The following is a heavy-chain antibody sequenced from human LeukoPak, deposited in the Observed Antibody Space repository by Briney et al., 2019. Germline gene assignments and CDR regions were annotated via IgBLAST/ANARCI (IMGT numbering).Heavy chain of an antibody. Sequence: SGTLSLTCAVSGGSISSSNWWSWVRQPPGKGLEWIGEIYHSGSTNYNPSLKSRVTISVDTSKNQFSLKLSSVTAADTAVYYCATVTDGYNQGPFDYWGQGTLVTVSS. CDR3: ATVTDGYNQGPFDY. D-gene: IGHD5-24*01. CDR2: IYHSGST. J-gene: IGHJ4*02. V-gene: IGHV4-4*02. CDR1: GGSISSSNW.